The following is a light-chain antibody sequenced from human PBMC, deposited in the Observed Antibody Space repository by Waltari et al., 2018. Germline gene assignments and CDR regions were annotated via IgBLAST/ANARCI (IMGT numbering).Light chain of an antibody. CDR2: DVS. V-gene: IGLV2-14*03. J-gene: IGLJ3*02. CDR1: SSDVGGYNY. CDR3: SSYTSISTWV. Sequence: QSALTQPASVSESPGQTITISCTGTSSDVGGYNYVYWYQHHPGKAPKLMIYDVSHRPSGVSDRFSGSKSGNTASLTISGLQAEDEADYFCSSYTSISTWVFGGGTKLTVL.